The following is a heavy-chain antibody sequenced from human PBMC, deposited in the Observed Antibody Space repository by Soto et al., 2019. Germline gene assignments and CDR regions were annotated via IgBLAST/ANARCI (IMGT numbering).Heavy chain of an antibody. CDR2: ISSSSSYI. Sequence: LRLSCAAAGFTFSIYSMNWVRQAPGKGLEWVSSISSSSSYIYYADSVKGRFTISRDNAKNSLYLQMNSLRAEDTAVYYCARERRTIFGVTRHYGMDVWGQGTTVTVSS. V-gene: IGHV3-21*01. D-gene: IGHD3-3*01. J-gene: IGHJ6*02. CDR1: GFTFSIYS. CDR3: ARERRTIFGVTRHYGMDV.